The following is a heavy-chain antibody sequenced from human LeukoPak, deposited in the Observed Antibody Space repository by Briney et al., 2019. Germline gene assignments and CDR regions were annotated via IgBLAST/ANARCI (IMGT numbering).Heavy chain of an antibody. CDR3: ARGGSDYYYMDV. Sequence: QPGRSLRLSCAASGFTFSSYAMHWVRQAPGQGLEWVAIISYDGSKKYYADSVKGRFTISRDNTENTLFLQMNSLRAEDTAVYYCARGGSDYYYMDVWGKGTTVTVSS. CDR2: ISYDGSKK. V-gene: IGHV3-30*01. CDR1: GFTFSSYA. D-gene: IGHD3-10*01. J-gene: IGHJ6*03.